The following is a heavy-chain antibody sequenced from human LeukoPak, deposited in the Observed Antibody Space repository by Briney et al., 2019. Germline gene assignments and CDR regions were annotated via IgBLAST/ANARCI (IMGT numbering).Heavy chain of an antibody. V-gene: IGHV1-69*05. J-gene: IGHJ4*02. Sequence: SVKVSCKASGGTFSSYAISWVRQAPGQGLEWMGGIIPISGTANYAQRFQGRVTITTDESTSTAYMELSSLRSEDTAVYYCARVSGHDSSGYYKNYFDYWGQGTLVTVSS. CDR3: ARVSGHDSSGYYKNYFDY. D-gene: IGHD3-22*01. CDR1: GGTFSSYA. CDR2: IIPISGTA.